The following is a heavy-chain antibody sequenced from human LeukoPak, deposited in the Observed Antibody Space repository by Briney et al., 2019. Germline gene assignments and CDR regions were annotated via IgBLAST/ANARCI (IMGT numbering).Heavy chain of an antibody. D-gene: IGHD5-24*01. CDR2: IRYDGSNK. J-gene: IGHJ6*02. V-gene: IGHV3-30*02. CDR1: GFTFSSYG. CDR3: ARDIGVITGYYGMVV. Sequence: LPGGSLRLSCAASGFTFSSYGMHWVRQAPGKWMEWVAIIRYDGSNKYYADSVKGRFTISRDNSKNTLYLQMNSLRAEDTAVYYCARDIGVITGYYGMVVWGQGTTLTVSS.